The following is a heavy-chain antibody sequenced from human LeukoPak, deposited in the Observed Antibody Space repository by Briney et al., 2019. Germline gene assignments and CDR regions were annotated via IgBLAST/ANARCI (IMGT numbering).Heavy chain of an antibody. D-gene: IGHD2-2*01. V-gene: IGHV4-39*01. CDR2: ISYSGST. J-gene: IGHJ4*02. CDR3: AQQGYCSTTSCYARFDY. CDR1: RGSVSSGYY. Sequence: KPSETLSLTCTVSRGSVSSGYYWGWIRQPPGKGLECIGSISYSGSTYYSPSLKGRLTISIDTSKNQLSLKLSSVTAADTAVYFCAQQGYCSTTSCYARFDYWGQGTQVTVSS.